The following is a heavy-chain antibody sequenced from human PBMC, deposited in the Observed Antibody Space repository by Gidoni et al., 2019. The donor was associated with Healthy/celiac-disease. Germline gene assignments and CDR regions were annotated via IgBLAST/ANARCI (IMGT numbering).Heavy chain of an antibody. CDR1: GGPISSYY. CDR2: IYYSGST. V-gene: IGHV4-59*08. CDR3: ARHWAVGAFDI. D-gene: IGHD6-19*01. J-gene: IGHJ3*02. Sequence: QVQLQESGPGLVKSSATLSLTCTYSGGPISSYYWSWIRQPPGKGLEWIGNIYYSGSTSYNPLLKSRVTRSVDTSKNQFSLKLSSVTAAETDVYYCARHWAVGAFDIWGQGTMVTVSS.